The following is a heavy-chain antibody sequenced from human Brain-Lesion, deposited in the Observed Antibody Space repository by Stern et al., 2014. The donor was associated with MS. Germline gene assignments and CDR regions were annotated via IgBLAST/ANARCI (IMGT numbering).Heavy chain of an antibody. J-gene: IGHJ4*02. CDR3: ATPSPGAGGNYYRHFDY. CDR1: GYTLTELS. V-gene: IGHV1-24*01. D-gene: IGHD1-26*01. Sequence: VQLVQSGAEVKKPGASVKVSCKVSGYTLTELSMHWVRQAPRKGLEWMGGFDPEDGETIYAQKFQGRVTMTEDTSTDTAYMELSSLRSEDTAVYYWATPSPGAGGNYYRHFDYWGQGTLVTVSS. CDR2: FDPEDGET.